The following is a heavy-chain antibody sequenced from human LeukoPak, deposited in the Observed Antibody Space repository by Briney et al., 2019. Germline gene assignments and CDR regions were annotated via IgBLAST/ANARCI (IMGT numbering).Heavy chain of an antibody. Sequence: PPETLSLTCTVSGGSISSSSYYWGWIRQPPGKGLEWIGSIYYSGSTYYNPSLKSRVTISVDTSKNQFSLKLSSVTAADTAVYYCARPRSYYYMDVWGKGTTVTVSS. J-gene: IGHJ6*03. D-gene: IGHD1-14*01. V-gene: IGHV4-39*01. CDR1: GGSISSSSYY. CDR3: ARPRSYYYMDV. CDR2: IYYSGST.